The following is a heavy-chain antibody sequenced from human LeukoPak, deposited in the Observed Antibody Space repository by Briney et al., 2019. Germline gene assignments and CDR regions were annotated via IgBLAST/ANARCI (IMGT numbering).Heavy chain of an antibody. CDR1: GVSISNYY. J-gene: IGHJ4*02. V-gene: IGHV4-59*08. CDR2: INYSGSA. D-gene: IGHD4-17*01. Sequence: SETLSLTCTASGVSISNYYWSWIRQPPGKGLEWIGYINYSGSAFYNPSVKSRVTISVDTSKNQFSLKLNSVTAADTAVYYCARAYYGDFFDYWGQGTLVTVSS. CDR3: ARAYYGDFFDY.